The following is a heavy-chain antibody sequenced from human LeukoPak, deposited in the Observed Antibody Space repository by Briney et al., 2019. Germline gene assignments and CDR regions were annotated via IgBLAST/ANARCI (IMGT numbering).Heavy chain of an antibody. J-gene: IGHJ6*02. CDR3: ARDQGLTAPPPYGLDV. CDR2: IIPVLNIT. Sequence: SVTVSCKPSGGTFSSSAITWVRQAPGQGLEWMGRIIPVLNITSYAQKFQGRVTITADTSTSTVYMELSSLRSEETAVYYCARDQGLTAPPPYGLDVWGQGTTVIVSS. CDR1: GGTFSSSA. D-gene: IGHD5-18*01. V-gene: IGHV1-69*04.